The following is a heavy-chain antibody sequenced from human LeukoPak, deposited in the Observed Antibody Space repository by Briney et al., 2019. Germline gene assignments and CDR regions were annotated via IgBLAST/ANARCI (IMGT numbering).Heavy chain of an antibody. J-gene: IGHJ2*01. D-gene: IGHD1-26*01. Sequence: ASVKVSCKASGYTFTSYGISWVRQAPGQGLEWMGWISAYNGNTNYAQKLQGRVTMTTDTSTSTAYMELRSLRSDDTAVYYCARDLQGGAESWYFDLWGRGTLVTVSS. CDR2: ISAYNGNT. CDR3: ARDLQGGAESWYFDL. CDR1: GYTFTSYG. V-gene: IGHV1-18*01.